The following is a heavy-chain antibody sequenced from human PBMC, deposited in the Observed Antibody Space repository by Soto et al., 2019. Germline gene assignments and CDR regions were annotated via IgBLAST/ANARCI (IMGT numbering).Heavy chain of an antibody. Sequence: GGSLRLSCTASGFTFSSYAMSWVRQAPGKGLEWVSAISGSGGSTYYADTVKGRFTISRDNSKNTLYLQMNSLRAEDTAVYYCAKSPSSGWSIFDYWGQGTLVTVSS. V-gene: IGHV3-23*01. J-gene: IGHJ4*02. CDR3: AKSPSSGWSIFDY. CDR1: GFTFSSYA. CDR2: ISGSGGST. D-gene: IGHD6-19*01.